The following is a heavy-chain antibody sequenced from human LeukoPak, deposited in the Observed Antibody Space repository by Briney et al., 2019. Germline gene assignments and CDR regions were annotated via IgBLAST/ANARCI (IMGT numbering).Heavy chain of an antibody. CDR3: ARERGSSWDDAFDI. J-gene: IGHJ3*02. Sequence: PSETLSLTCTVSGGSISSYYWSWLRQPAGKGLEWIGRIYTSGSTNYNPSLKSRVTMSVDTSKNQFSLKLSSVTAADTAVYYCARERGSSWDDAFDIWGQGTMVTVSS. D-gene: IGHD6-13*01. V-gene: IGHV4-4*07. CDR1: GGSISSYY. CDR2: IYTSGST.